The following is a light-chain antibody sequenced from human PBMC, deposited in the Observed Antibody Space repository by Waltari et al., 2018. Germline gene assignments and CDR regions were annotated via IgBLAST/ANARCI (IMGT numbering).Light chain of an antibody. CDR2: EVS. CDR3: CSYAGSSTLV. CDR1: SSDVGCYNL. Sequence: QSALTQPASVSGSPGQSITISCTGTSSDVGCYNLVSWYHRHPGKAPKLMIYEVSKRPSGVSNRFSGSKSGNTASLTISGLQAEDGADYYCCSYAGSSTLVFGGGTKLTVL. V-gene: IGLV2-23*02. J-gene: IGLJ3*02.